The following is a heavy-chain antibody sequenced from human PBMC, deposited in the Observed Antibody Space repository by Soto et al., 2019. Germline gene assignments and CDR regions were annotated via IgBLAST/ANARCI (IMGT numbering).Heavy chain of an antibody. CDR2: INHSGSP. D-gene: IGHD2-2*02. Sequence: SETLSLTCAVYGGSFSGYYWSWIRQPPGKGLEWIGEINHSGSPNYNPSLKSRVTISVDTSKNQFSLKLSSVTAADTAVYYCARGRRLTPQRTTPNKAVVPAAIYWFDPWGQGTLVTVSS. CDR1: GGSFSGYY. J-gene: IGHJ5*02. V-gene: IGHV4-34*01. CDR3: ARGRRLTPQRTTPNKAVVPAAIYWFDP.